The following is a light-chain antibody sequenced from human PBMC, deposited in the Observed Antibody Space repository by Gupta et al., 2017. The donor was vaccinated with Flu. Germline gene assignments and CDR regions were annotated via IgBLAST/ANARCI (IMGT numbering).Light chain of an antibody. CDR2: DVR. Sequence: SITIPVTGTSSDVGGYNYVSWYQQHPGKAPKLLISDVRNRPSGVSNRFSGSKSGNTASLTISGLQAEDEADYYCSSYTSSRTWVFGGGTKLTVL. J-gene: IGLJ3*02. CDR3: SSYTSSRTWV. CDR1: SSDVGGYNY. V-gene: IGLV2-14*04.